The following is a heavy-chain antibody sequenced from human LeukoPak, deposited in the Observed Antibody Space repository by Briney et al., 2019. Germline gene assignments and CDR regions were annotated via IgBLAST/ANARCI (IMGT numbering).Heavy chain of an antibody. D-gene: IGHD1-26*01. J-gene: IGHJ4*02. CDR2: VSYSGST. CDR3: ARGGASSRYFDY. Sequence: PSETLSLTCTVSGGSISGQHWSWIRQPPGKGLEWIGFVSYSGSTNYNPSLNGRVTISLDTSKNQFSLRLNSVTAADTAVYYCARGGASSRYFDYWGQGTLVTLSS. CDR1: GGSISGQH. V-gene: IGHV4-59*11.